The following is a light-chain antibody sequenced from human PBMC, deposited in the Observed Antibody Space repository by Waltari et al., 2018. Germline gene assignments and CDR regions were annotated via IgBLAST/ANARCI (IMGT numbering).Light chain of an antibody. J-gene: IGLJ3*02. V-gene: IGLV1-44*01. CDR1: SSNIGRNT. CDR3: AAWDVSLNGLV. Sequence: QSVLTQPPSASGTPGPRITISFSGGSSNIGRNTVSWYQQPPGTAPKLLIYTPNQRPSGVPDRFSGSKSGPSASLAISGLQSEDEGNYDCAAWDVSLNGLVFGGGTKLTVL. CDR2: TPN.